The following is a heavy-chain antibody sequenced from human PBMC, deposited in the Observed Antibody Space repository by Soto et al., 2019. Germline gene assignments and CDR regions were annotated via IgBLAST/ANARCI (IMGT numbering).Heavy chain of an antibody. V-gene: IGHV3-20*04. CDR1: GFTFSDYY. CDR3: ARPQGSGSYSPFDY. D-gene: IGHD3-10*01. Sequence: PGGSLRLSCAASGFTFSDYYMSWVRQAPGKGLEWVSGINWNGGSTGYADSVKGRFTISRDNAKNSLYLQMNSLRAEDTALYYCARPQGSGSYSPFDYWGQGTLVTVSS. J-gene: IGHJ4*02. CDR2: INWNGGST.